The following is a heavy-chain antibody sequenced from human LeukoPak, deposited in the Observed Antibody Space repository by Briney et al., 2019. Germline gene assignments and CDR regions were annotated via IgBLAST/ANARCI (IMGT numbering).Heavy chain of an antibody. CDR1: GGSFSGYY. D-gene: IGHD3-3*01. J-gene: IGHJ5*02. Sequence: SETLSLTCAVYGGSFSGYYWSWIRQPPGKGLEWIGEINHGGSTNYNPSLKSRVTISVDTSKNQFSLKLSSVTAADTAVYYCARGSPSRITIFGVVISWFDPWGQGTLVTVSS. CDR2: INHGGST. CDR3: ARGSPSRITIFGVVISWFDP. V-gene: IGHV4-34*01.